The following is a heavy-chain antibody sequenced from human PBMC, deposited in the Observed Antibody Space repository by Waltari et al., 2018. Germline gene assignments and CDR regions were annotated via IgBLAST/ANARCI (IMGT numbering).Heavy chain of an antibody. V-gene: IGHV5-51*01. Sequence: EVQLVQSGAEVKKPGESLKIACKGSGYSFTSYWIGWVRQMPGKGLEWMWIIYPGDSDTRYSPSFQGQVTISADKSISTAYLQWSSLKASDTAMCYCARQGAVVAANTFDYYYYMDVWGKGTTVTVSS. CDR1: GYSFTSYW. D-gene: IGHD2-15*01. CDR2: IYPGDSDT. CDR3: ARQGAVVAANTFDYYYYMDV. J-gene: IGHJ6*03.